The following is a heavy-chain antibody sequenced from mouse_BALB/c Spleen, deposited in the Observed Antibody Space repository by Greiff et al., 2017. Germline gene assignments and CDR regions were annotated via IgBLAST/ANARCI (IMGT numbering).Heavy chain of an antibody. CDR2: ISTYYGDA. D-gene: IGHD3-3*01. CDR1: GYTFTDYA. Sequence: QVQLKESGAELVRPGVSVKISCKGSGYTFTDYAMHWVKQSHAKSLEWIGVISTYYGDASYNQKFKGKATMTVDKSSSTAYMELARLTSEDSAIYYCARSPRARGAMDYWGQGTSVTVSS. V-gene: IGHV1S137*01. J-gene: IGHJ4*01. CDR3: ARSPRARGAMDY.